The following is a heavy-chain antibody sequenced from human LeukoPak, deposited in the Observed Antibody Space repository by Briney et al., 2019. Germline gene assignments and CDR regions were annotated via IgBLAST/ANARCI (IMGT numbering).Heavy chain of an antibody. V-gene: IGHV3-74*01. J-gene: IGHJ4*02. CDR3: ARYYPTSGIVTIFDY. CDR1: GFTFSSHW. Sequence: GGSLRLSCAASGFTFSSHWMHWVRKAPGKGLVWISRIVSDGSGATYVDSVKGRFTTSRDNSKNTLYLQMSSLRAEDTAVYYCARYYPTSGIVTIFDYWGQGTLVTVSS. CDR2: IVSDGSGA. D-gene: IGHD1-1*01.